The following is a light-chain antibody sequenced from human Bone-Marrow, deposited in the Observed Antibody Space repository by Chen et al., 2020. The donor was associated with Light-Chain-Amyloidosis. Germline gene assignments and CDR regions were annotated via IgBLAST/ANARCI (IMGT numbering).Light chain of an antibody. V-gene: IGLV2-14*01. J-gene: IGLJ3*02. Sequence: QSVLTQPASVSGSPGQSITISCTGTGGDVGAYNYGSWYQQDPAKAPKVMIYAVTNRPSGVSDRCSGSKSGNTASLTISGLQAEDEADYYCSSYRSSSTWVFGGGTKLTVL. CDR2: AVT. CDR1: GGDVGAYNY. CDR3: SSYRSSSTWV.